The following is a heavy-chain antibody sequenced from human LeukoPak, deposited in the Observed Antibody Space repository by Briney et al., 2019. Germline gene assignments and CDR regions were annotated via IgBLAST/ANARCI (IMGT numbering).Heavy chain of an antibody. J-gene: IGHJ4*02. CDR1: GFTFSTYA. CDR3: AKDFSQEGSHSVDF. V-gene: IGHV3-23*01. Sequence: GGSLRLSCAASGFTFSTYAMGWVRQAPGKGLEWVSAISTGYSTYYADSVKGRFIISRDNSKNTLFLQMNSLRAEDTAVYFCAKDFSQEGSHSVDFWGQGTLVTVSS. D-gene: IGHD2/OR15-2a*01. CDR2: ISTGYST.